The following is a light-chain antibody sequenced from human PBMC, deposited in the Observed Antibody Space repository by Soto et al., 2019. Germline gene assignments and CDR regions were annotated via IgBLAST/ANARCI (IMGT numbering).Light chain of an antibody. CDR2: LNGDGSH. CDR3: QTWGTGNWV. CDR1: SGHSSYA. V-gene: IGLV4-69*01. Sequence: QPVLTQSPSASASLGASVKLTCTLSSGHSSYAIAWHQQQPEKGPRYLMKLNGDGSHSKGDGIPDRFSGSSSGAERYLTISSLQSEDEADYYCQTWGTGNWVFGGGTKLTVL. J-gene: IGLJ3*02.